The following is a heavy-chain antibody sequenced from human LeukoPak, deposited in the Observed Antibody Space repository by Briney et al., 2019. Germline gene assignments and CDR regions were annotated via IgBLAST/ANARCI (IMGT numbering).Heavy chain of an antibody. CDR3: ARDRSGYYYYFDY. Sequence: GGSLRLSCAGSGFTFSSYGMHWVRQAPGKGLEWVAVISYDGSNKYYADSVKGRFTISRDNSKNTLYLQMNSLRAEDTAVYYCARDRSGYYYYFDYWGQGTLVTVSS. D-gene: IGHD3-22*01. J-gene: IGHJ4*02. CDR2: ISYDGSNK. CDR1: GFTFSSYG. V-gene: IGHV3-30*03.